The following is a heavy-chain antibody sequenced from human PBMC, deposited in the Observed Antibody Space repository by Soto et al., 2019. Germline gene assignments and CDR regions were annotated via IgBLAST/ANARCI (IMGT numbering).Heavy chain of an antibody. CDR1: GFTFSSYG. CDR2: KSYDGSNK. Sequence: QVQLLESGGGVVQPGRSLRLSCAASGFTFSSYGMHWVRQAPGKGLEWVAVKSYDGSNKYYADSVKGRFTISRDNSKNTLCLQMNSLGAEDTAVYYCAKIYCSGGSCYFLGYMDVWGKGTTVTVSS. V-gene: IGHV3-30*18. J-gene: IGHJ6*03. D-gene: IGHD2-15*01. CDR3: AKIYCSGGSCYFLGYMDV.